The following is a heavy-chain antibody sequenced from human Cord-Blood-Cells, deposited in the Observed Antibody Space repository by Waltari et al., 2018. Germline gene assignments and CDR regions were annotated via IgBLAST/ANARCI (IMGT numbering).Heavy chain of an antibody. CDR2: INHSGST. Sequence: QVQLQQWGAGLLKPSETLSLTCAVYGGSFSGYSWSWIRPPPGKGLEWIGEINHSGSTNYNPSLKSRVTISVDTSKNQFSLKLSSVTAADTAVYYCARGPLPLWFMHNWFDPWGQGTLVTVSS. V-gene: IGHV4-34*01. J-gene: IGHJ5*02. CDR1: GGSFSGYS. CDR3: ARGPLPLWFMHNWFDP. D-gene: IGHD3-10*01.